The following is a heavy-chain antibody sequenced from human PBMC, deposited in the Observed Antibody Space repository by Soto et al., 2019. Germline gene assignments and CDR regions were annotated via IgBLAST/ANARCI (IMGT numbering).Heavy chain of an antibody. J-gene: IGHJ5*02. D-gene: IGHD6-6*01. CDR2: LHFRGYT. Sequence: PSETLSLTCTVSGGSIGSQYWTWVRQSPGKGLEWIGHLHFRGYTNYNPSLQSRVTISVDTSKNQFSLKLSSVTAADTAVYYCARDQGPPYSSSSLVSWFDPWGQGTLVTVSS. CDR1: GGSIGSQY. CDR3: ARDQGPPYSSSSLVSWFDP. V-gene: IGHV4-59*11.